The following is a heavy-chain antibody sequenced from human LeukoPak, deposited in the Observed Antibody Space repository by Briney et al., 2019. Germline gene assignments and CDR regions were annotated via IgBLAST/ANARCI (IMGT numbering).Heavy chain of an antibody. D-gene: IGHD6-25*01. J-gene: IGHJ3*02. CDR2: IRYIGST. CDR1: RGSMSSGTYY. CDR3: ARLKMDTLAARVNAFDI. Sequence: SETLSLTCTVSRGSMSSGTYYWGWIRQPPGKGLEWIASIRYIGSTFYNPSLQSRVTISVDTPKNQFSLKLSSVTAADTAVYYCARLKMDTLAARVNAFDIWGQGTMVTVSS. V-gene: IGHV4-39*01.